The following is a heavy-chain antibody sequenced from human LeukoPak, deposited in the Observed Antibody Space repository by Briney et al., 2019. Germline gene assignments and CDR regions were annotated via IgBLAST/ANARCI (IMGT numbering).Heavy chain of an antibody. CDR3: ARKIFGAGSYPDF. CDR2: IWHDGSRK. V-gene: IGHV3-33*01. J-gene: IGHJ4*02. Sequence: GRSLRLSCAASGFAFNTYAMHWVRQAPGQGLEWGALIWHDGSRKFYSNSVRGPFTISRDNSKNTVSLQMNNLRPEDTAVYYCARKIFGAGSYPDFWGQGTLVTVSS. CDR1: GFAFNTYA. D-gene: IGHD3-10*01.